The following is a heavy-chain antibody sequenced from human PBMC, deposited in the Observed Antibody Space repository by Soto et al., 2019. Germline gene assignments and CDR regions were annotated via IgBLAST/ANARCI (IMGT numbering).Heavy chain of an antibody. J-gene: IGHJ4*02. D-gene: IGHD3-16*02. V-gene: IGHV1-18*04. Sequence: GASVKVSCKASGYTFTSYGISWVRQAPGQGLEWMGWISAYNGNTNYAQKLQGRVTMTTDTSTSTAYMELRSLRSDDTAVYYCARAGFNSVTFGGVIVIRGFTAGYFDYWGQGTLVTVSS. CDR3: ARAGFNSVTFGGVIVIRGFTAGYFDY. CDR2: ISAYNGNT. CDR1: GYTFTSYG.